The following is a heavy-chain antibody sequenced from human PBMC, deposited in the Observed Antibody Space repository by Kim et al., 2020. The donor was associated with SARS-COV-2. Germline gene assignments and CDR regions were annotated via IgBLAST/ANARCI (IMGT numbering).Heavy chain of an antibody. CDR1: GFTFSSYS. CDR3: ARDSSSWGRDYGMDV. J-gene: IGHJ6*02. D-gene: IGHD6-13*01. CDR2: ISSSSSYI. Sequence: GGSLRLSCAASGFTFSSYSMNWVRQAPGKGLEWVSSISSSSSYIYYADSVKGRFTISRDNAKNSLYLQMNSLRAEDTAVYYCARDSSSWGRDYGMDVWGQGTTVTVSS. V-gene: IGHV3-21*01.